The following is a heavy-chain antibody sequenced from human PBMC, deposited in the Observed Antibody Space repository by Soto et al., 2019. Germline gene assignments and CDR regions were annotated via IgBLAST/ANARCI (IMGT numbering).Heavy chain of an antibody. CDR3: ARDLVLVVTYDRDYYYGMDV. J-gene: IGHJ6*02. CDR1: GYTFTSYY. CDR2: INPSGGST. Sequence: ASVKVSCKASGYTFTSYYMHWVRQAPGQGLEWMGIINPSGGSTSYAQKFQGRVTMTRDTSTSTVYMELSSLRSEDTAVYYCARDLVLVVTYDRDYYYGMDVWGQGTTVTVS. D-gene: IGHD3-22*01. V-gene: IGHV1-46*01.